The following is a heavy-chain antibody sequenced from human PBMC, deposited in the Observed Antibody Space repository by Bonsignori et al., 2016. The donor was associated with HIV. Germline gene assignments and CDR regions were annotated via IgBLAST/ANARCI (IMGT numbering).Heavy chain of an antibody. CDR2: INPNSGGT. Sequence: WVRQAPGQGLEWMGWINPNSGGTNYAQKFQGRVTMTRDTSISTAYMELSRLRSDDTAVYYCAREGGWPPDAFDVWGQGTMVTVSS. V-gene: IGHV1-2*02. CDR3: AREGGWPPDAFDV. J-gene: IGHJ3*01. D-gene: IGHD6-19*01.